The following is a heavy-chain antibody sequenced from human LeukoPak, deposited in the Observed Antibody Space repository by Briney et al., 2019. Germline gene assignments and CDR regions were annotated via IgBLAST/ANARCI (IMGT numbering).Heavy chain of an antibody. J-gene: IGHJ4*02. Sequence: ASVKVSCKASGYTFTSYGISWVRQAPGQGLEWMGWISAYNGNTNYAQKLQGRVTITTDTSTSTAYMELRSLRADDTDVYYCARAREGYFDYWGQGTLVTVSS. V-gene: IGHV1-18*01. CDR3: ARAREGYFDY. CDR1: GYTFTSYG. CDR2: ISAYNGNT.